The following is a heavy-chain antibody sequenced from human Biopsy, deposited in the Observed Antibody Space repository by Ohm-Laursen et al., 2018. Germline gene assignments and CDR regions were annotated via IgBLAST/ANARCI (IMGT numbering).Heavy chain of an antibody. Sequence: TLSLACAVYGGSFNGYFWSWIRQPPGKGLEWIGDITQSGSTNYSPSLKSRVTKSVDTAKKQFSLSLRSVTAADTAVYYCARVPLPGIGAAYQGRFLYGMDVWGQGTTVSVSS. CDR1: GGSFNGYF. CDR3: ARVPLPGIGAAYQGRFLYGMDV. J-gene: IGHJ6*02. V-gene: IGHV4-34*01. D-gene: IGHD6-13*01. CDR2: ITQSGST.